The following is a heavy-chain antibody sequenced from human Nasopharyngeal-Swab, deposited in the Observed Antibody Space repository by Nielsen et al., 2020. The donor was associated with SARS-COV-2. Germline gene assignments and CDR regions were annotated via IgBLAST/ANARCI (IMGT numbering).Heavy chain of an antibody. V-gene: IGHV6-1*01. CDR2: TYYRSKWYN. Sequence: TLSLTCAISGDSVSRKSAAWNWIRQSPSRGLEWLGRTYYRSKWYNDYAVSVKGRITINPDTSKNQFSLQLNSVTPEDTAVYYCARGEDGGFDDAFDIWGQGTMVTVSS. J-gene: IGHJ3*02. CDR3: ARGEDGGFDDAFDI. D-gene: IGHD3-10*01. CDR1: GDSVSRKSAA.